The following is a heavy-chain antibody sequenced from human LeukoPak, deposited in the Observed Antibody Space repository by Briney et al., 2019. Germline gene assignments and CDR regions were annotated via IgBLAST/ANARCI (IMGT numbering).Heavy chain of an antibody. V-gene: IGHV1-8*01. CDR2: MNPNSGNT. CDR1: GYTFTSYG. J-gene: IGHJ4*02. Sequence: VASVKVSCKASGYTFTSYGISWVRQSPGQGLEWMGWMNPNSGNTGYAQKFQGRVTMTRNTSISTAYMELSSLRSEDTAVYYCARMAAAGDGGGYWGQGTLVTVSS. D-gene: IGHD6-13*01. CDR3: ARMAAAGDGGGY.